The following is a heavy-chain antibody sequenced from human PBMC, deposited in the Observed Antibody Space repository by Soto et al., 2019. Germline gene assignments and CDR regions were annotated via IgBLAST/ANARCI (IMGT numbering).Heavy chain of an antibody. CDR2: INPNSGGT. D-gene: IGHD6-13*01. V-gene: IGHV1-2*02. CDR1: GYTFTCYY. Sequence: ASVKVSGKASGYTFTCYYMHWVRQAPGQGLEWMGWINPNSGGTNYAQKFQGRVTMTRDTSISTAYMELSRLRSDDTAVYYCARGRKAAVGTPTKATLRFYYGMDVWGQGTTVTVPS. J-gene: IGHJ6*02. CDR3: ARGRKAAVGTPTKATLRFYYGMDV.